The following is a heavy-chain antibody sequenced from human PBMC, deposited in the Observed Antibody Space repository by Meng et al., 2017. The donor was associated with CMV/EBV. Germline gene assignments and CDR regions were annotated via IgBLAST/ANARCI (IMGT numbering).Heavy chain of an antibody. CDR1: GFTFSSYS. V-gene: IGHV3-21*01. CDR2: ITSSSSYI. CDR3: ARDRLIVEVPAAIRDNWFDP. Sequence: SCAASGFTFSSYSMNWVRQAPGKGLEWVSSITSSSSYIYYADSVKGRFTISRDNAKNSLYLQMSSLRAEDTAVYYCARDRLIVEVPAAIRDNWFDPWGQGTLVTVSS. J-gene: IGHJ5*02. D-gene: IGHD2-2*02.